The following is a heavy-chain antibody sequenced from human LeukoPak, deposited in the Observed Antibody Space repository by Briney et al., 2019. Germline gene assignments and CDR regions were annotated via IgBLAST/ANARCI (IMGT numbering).Heavy chain of an antibody. D-gene: IGHD2-21*01. CDR1: GFTFTKYA. CDR2: ISGSGSAT. Sequence: GGSLRLSCAAPGFTFTKYAMNWVRQAPGKGLEWVSRISGSGSATDYADSVKGRFSISRDNSKNTLYLQMTSLRAEDTAIYYCARDSDVPGCFDYWGQGAPVTVSS. V-gene: IGHV3-23*01. J-gene: IGHJ4*02. CDR3: ARDSDVPGCFDY.